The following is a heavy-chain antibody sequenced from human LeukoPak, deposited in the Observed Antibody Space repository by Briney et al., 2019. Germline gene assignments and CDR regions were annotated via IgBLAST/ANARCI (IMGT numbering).Heavy chain of an antibody. CDR3: ARSYCSSTSCYLDY. D-gene: IGHD2-2*01. CDR1: GGSFSGYY. J-gene: IGHJ4*02. Sequence: PSETLSLTCAVYGGSFSGYYWSWIRQPPGKGLEWIGEINHSGSTNYNPSLKGRVTISVDTSKNQFSLKLSSVTAADTAVYYCARSYCSSTSCYLDYWGQGTLVTVSS. V-gene: IGHV4-34*01. CDR2: INHSGST.